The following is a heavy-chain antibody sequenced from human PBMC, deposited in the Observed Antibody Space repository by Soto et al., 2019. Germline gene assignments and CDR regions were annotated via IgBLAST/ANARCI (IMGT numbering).Heavy chain of an antibody. V-gene: IGHV3-30*18. J-gene: IGHJ6*02. CDR1: GFTFSSYG. CDR3: AKDLWYVSGVAGDYYYYGMDV. CDR2: ISYDGSNK. Sequence: GGSLRLSCAASGFTFSSYGMHWVRQAPGKGLEWVAVISYDGSNKYYADSVKGRFTISRDNSKNTLYLQMNSLRAEDTAVYYCAKDLWYVSGVAGDYYYYGMDVWGQGTTVTVSS. D-gene: IGHD6-19*01.